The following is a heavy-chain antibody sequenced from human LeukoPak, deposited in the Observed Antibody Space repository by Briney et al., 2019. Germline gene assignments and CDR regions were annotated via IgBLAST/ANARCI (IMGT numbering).Heavy chain of an antibody. V-gene: IGHV1-2*02. CDR3: ARDRSLLYDYVWGSYRQAFDY. Sequence: ASVKVSCKASGYTFTGYYMHWVRQAPGQGLEWMGWINPNSGGTNYAQKFQGRVTMTRDTSISTAYMELSRLRSDDTAVYYCARDRSLLYDYVWGSYRQAFDYWGQGTLVTVSS. CDR2: INPNSGGT. D-gene: IGHD3-16*02. CDR1: GYTFTGYY. J-gene: IGHJ4*02.